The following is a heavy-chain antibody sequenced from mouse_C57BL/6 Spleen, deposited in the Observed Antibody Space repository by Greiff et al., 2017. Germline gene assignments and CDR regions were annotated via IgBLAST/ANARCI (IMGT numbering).Heavy chain of an antibody. CDR2: INPNNGGT. Sequence: VQLKESGPELVKPGASVKMSCKASGYTFTDYNMHWVKQSHGKSLEWIGYINPNNGGTSYNQKFKGKATLTVNKSSSTAYMELRSLTSEDSAVYYCASDTTVPLDYWGQGTTLTVSS. V-gene: IGHV1-22*01. CDR3: ASDTTVPLDY. J-gene: IGHJ2*01. CDR1: GYTFTDYN. D-gene: IGHD1-1*01.